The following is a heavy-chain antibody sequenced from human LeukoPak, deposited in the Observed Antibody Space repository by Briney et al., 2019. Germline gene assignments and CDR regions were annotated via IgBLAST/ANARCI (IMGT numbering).Heavy chain of an antibody. Sequence: ASVKVSCKASGGTFSSYAISWVRQAPGQGLEWMGGIIPIFGTANYAQKFRGRVTITADESTSTAYMELSSLRSEDTAVYYCARERSGGSEYFQHWGQGTLVTVSS. CDR3: ARERSGGSEYFQH. D-gene: IGHD4-23*01. V-gene: IGHV1-69*13. CDR2: IIPIFGTA. CDR1: GGTFSSYA. J-gene: IGHJ1*01.